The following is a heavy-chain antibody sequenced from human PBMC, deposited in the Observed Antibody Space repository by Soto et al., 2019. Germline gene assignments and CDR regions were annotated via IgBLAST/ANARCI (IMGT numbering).Heavy chain of an antibody. CDR3: ARRLYYDSSGFEGGGMDV. V-gene: IGHV4-39*01. D-gene: IGHD3-22*01. Sequence: SGTLPLTCTVSGCSISSSTYYVGWIRQPPGKWLEWIGSIYYSGSTYYNPSLKSRVTISVDTSKNQFSLKLSSVTAADTAVYYCARRLYYDSSGFEGGGMDVWGQGTTVTVSS. CDR2: IYYSGST. CDR1: GCSISSSTYY. J-gene: IGHJ6*02.